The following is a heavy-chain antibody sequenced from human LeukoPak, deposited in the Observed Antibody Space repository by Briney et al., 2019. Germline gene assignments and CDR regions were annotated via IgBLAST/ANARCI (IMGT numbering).Heavy chain of an antibody. Sequence: PSETLSLTCTVSGGSIRSYYWSWIRQSPGKGLEWIGFIFYSGSTNYNPSLKSRVTISVDTSKNQFSLKLSSVTAADTAVYYCARYSGSSHYYYYYMDVWGKGTTVTVSS. J-gene: IGHJ6*03. D-gene: IGHD1-26*01. CDR3: ARYSGSSHYYYYYMDV. CDR1: GGSIRSYY. CDR2: IFYSGST. V-gene: IGHV4-59*01.